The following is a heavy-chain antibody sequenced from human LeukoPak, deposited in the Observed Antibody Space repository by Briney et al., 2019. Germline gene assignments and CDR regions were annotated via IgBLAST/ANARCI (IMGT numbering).Heavy chain of an antibody. CDR1: GFTFKSAS. CDR2: IGHFAGDI. Sequence: GGSLRLSCVATGFTFKSASMSWVRQAPGKGLEWVAFIGHFAGDIFYADSVKGRFNISRDDAKDSVYLQMNSLRVDDTAVYFCARDPYTGIMFDYWGHGTLVTVSS. V-gene: IGHV3-21*01. CDR3: ARDPYTGIMFDY. J-gene: IGHJ4*01. D-gene: IGHD1-1*01.